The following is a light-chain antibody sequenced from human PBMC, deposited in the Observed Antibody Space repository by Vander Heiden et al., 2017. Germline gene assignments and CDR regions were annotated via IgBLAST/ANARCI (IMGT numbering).Light chain of an antibody. J-gene: IGLJ2*01. Sequence: QSVLPQPPSASATPGKRVTISCFGVSSNIGSNSVNWYQQIPGTAPRLLIFGNEQRPSGVPDRFSGSKSGTSAYLAISGLQSEDEGDYYCAAWDDSLNGPLFGGGTKLSVL. CDR3: AAWDDSLNGPL. CDR2: GNE. CDR1: SSNIGSNS. V-gene: IGLV1-44*01.